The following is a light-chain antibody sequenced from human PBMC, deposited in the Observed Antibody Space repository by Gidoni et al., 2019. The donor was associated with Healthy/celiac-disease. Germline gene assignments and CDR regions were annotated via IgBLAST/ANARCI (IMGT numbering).Light chain of an antibody. CDR2: GAS. Sequence: DIVMPKSPATLSVSTGERATLSSRASQRVSSNLAWYQQKPGQAPRRLIYGASTRATGIPARFSGSGSGTEFTLTISSLQSEDFAVYYCQQYNNWPYTFGQGTKLEIK. CDR3: QQYNNWPYT. CDR1: QRVSSN. J-gene: IGKJ2*01. V-gene: IGKV3-15*01.